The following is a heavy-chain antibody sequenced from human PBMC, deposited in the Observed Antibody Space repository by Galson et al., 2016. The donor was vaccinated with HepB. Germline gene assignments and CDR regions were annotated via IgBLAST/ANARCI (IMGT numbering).Heavy chain of an antibody. V-gene: IGHV1-46*01. CDR2: ISPSGRST. D-gene: IGHD5-24*01. CDR1: KYMFTSFF. Sequence: SVKVSCKASKYMFTSFFIHWVRQAPGQGLEWMGMISPSGRSTTYAQNFRGRVTMTRDTSRTTVYMELNSLKFEDTAMYYCARQLSSRPFDYWGQGTLVTVSS. J-gene: IGHJ4*02. CDR3: ARQLSSRPFDY.